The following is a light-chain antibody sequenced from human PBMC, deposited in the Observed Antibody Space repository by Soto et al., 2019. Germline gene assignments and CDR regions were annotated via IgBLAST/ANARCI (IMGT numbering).Light chain of an antibody. V-gene: IGLV2-14*03. CDR1: SSDIGGSTY. CDR2: GVS. Sequence: QSVLTQPASVSGSPGQSITISCAGTSSDIGGSTYVSWYQQHPGKAPKLMIYGVSNRPSGVSTRFSGSKSGNTASLTISGLQAEDEADYFCYSSRSSSTTFYVFGTGTKLTVL. CDR3: YSSRSSSTTFYV. J-gene: IGLJ1*01.